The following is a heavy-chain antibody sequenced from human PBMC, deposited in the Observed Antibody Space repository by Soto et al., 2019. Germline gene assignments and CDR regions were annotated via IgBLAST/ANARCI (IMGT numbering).Heavy chain of an antibody. D-gene: IGHD1-26*01. CDR1: GFTFTSSA. CDR3: AADSWSNYYYGMDV. Sequence: GASVKVSCKASGFTFTSSAVQWVRQARGQRLEWIGWIVVGSGNTNYAQKFQERVTITRDMSTSTAYMELSSLRSEDTAVYYCAADSWSNYYYGMDVWGQGTTVTVSS. CDR2: IVVGSGNT. J-gene: IGHJ6*02. V-gene: IGHV1-58*01.